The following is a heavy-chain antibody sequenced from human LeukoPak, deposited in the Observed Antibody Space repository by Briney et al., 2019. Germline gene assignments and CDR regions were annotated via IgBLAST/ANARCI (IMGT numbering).Heavy chain of an antibody. CDR3: ARDAGLAAAGYYYYYGLDV. V-gene: IGHV4-31*03. J-gene: IGHJ6*02. CDR1: GGSISSGGYY. Sequence: SQTLSLTCTVSGGSISSGGYYWSWIRQHPGKGLEWIGYIYYSGSTYYNPSLKSRVTISVDTSKNQFSLKLSSVTAADTAVYYCARDAGLAAAGYYYYYGLDVWGQGTTVTVSS. D-gene: IGHD6-13*01. CDR2: IYYSGST.